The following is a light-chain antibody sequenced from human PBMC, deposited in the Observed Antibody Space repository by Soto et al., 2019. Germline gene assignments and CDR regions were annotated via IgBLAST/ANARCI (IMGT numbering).Light chain of an antibody. CDR2: DVN. CDR3: TSYTSSNTYV. V-gene: IGLV2-14*01. Sequence: QSALTQPASVSGSPGQSITISCTGTSSDVGDYDYVSWYQQHPAKAPKLMIYDVNNRPSGVSSRFSGSKSGNTASLTISGLQAEDVADYYCTSYTSSNTYVFGTGTKITVL. J-gene: IGLJ1*01. CDR1: SSDVGDYDY.